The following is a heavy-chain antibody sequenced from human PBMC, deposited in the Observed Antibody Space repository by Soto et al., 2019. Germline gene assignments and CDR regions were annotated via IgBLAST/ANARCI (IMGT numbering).Heavy chain of an antibody. V-gene: IGHV5-51*01. J-gene: IGHJ6*02. D-gene: IGHD4-17*01. CDR1: GYSFTSYW. CDR3: ARRAVTTTGGYYYGMDV. CDR2: IYPGDSDT. Sequence: GESLKISCKGSGYSFTSYWIGWVRQMPGKGLEWMGIIYPGDSDTRYSPSFQGQDTISADKSISTAYLQWSSLKASDTAMYYCARRAVTTTGGYYYGMDVWGQGTTVTVSS.